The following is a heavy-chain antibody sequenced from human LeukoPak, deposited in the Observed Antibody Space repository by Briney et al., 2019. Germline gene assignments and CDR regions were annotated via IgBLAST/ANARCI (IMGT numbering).Heavy chain of an antibody. V-gene: IGHV4-39*01. J-gene: IGHJ4*02. Sequence: PSETLSLTCSVSGDSIRISPYYWAWIRQPPGKGLEWIGNIYYSGNTYYNPSLKSRVTISVDTSKNQFSLMLSSVTAEDTAVYYCARHLRYFDMVNWGQGTLVTVSS. CDR1: GDSIRISPYY. CDR2: IYYSGNT. CDR3: ARHLRYFDMVN. D-gene: IGHD3-9*01.